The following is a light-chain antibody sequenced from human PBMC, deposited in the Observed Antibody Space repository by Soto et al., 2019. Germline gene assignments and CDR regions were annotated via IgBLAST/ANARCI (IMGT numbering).Light chain of an antibody. CDR2: GAS. CDR3: QQYGLSHT. CDR1: QSVASNY. Sequence: EIVLTQSPGTLSLSPGERATLSCRASQSVASNYLAWYQQKPGQAPRVLIYGASSRAGGIPDRFSGSGSGTDFTLTISRLEPEDFAVYYCQQYGLSHTFGQGPKLEIK. V-gene: IGKV3-20*01. J-gene: IGKJ2*01.